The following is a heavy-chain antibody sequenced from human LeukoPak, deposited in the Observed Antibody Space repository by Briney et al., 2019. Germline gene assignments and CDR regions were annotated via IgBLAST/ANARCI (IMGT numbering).Heavy chain of an antibody. CDR3: AKHYMGSSYNRGLDY. J-gene: IGHJ4*02. V-gene: IGHV4-39*01. CDR2: IYYSGLT. CDR1: GGSISSSTYY. D-gene: IGHD3-10*01. Sequence: PSETPSLTCTVSGGSISSSTYYWGWIRQPPGKGLEWIGSIYYSGLTYYDPSLESRVTISVDTSKNQFSLKLSSVTAADTAIYYCAKHYMGSSYNRGLDYWGQGTLVTVSS.